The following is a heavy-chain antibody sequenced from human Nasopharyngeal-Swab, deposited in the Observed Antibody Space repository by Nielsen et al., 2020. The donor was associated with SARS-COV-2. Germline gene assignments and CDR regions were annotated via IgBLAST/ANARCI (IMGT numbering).Heavy chain of an antibody. CDR3: AGGEDGDYYDY. V-gene: IGHV4-61*01. CDR2: IYYSGST. CDR1: GGSVSSGSYY. D-gene: IGHD4-17*01. Sequence: SETLSLTCTVSGGSVSSGSYYWSWIRQPPGKGLERIGYIYYSGSTNYNPSLKSRVTISVDTSKNQFSLKLSSVTAADTAVYYCAGGEDGDYYDYWGQGTLVTVSS. J-gene: IGHJ4*02.